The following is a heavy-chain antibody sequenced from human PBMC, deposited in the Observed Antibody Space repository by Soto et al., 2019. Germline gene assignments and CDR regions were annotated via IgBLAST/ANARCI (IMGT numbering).Heavy chain of an antibody. CDR1: GGTFSSYA. Sequence: QVQLVQSGDEVKKPGSSVKVSCKASGGTFSSYAISWVRQAPGQGLEWMGGSIPIFGTANYAQKFQGRVTITADESTSTAYMELSSMRSEDTAVDYCGRGYLDKAKASGFDYLGQRTLVTVAS. CDR3: GRGYLDKAKASGFDY. D-gene: IGHD5-18*01. J-gene: IGHJ4*02. CDR2: SIPIFGTA. V-gene: IGHV1-69*01.